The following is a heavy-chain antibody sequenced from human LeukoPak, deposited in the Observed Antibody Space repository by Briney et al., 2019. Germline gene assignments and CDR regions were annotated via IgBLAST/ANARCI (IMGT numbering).Heavy chain of an antibody. Sequence: GSLRLSCAASGFTFSSYWMSWVRQAPGKGLEWVANIKQDGSEKCYVDSVKGRFTISRDNAKNSLYLQMNSLRAEDTAVYYCARVASSGRILYYYYYYGMDVWGQGTTVTVSS. CDR2: IKQDGSEK. V-gene: IGHV3-7*01. CDR1: GFTFSSYW. CDR3: ARVASSGRILYYYYYYGMDV. J-gene: IGHJ6*02. D-gene: IGHD6-19*01.